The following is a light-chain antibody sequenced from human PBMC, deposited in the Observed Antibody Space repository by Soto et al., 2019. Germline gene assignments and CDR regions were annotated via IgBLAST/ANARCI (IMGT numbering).Light chain of an antibody. CDR2: GAS. CDR1: QSVRGN. CDR3: QQYNDWPRT. Sequence: ETVMAQSPATLSVSPGEGATLSCRASQSVRGNLAWYQQKPGQAPSLLIYGASTRASGIPTRFSGAGSGAEFTLTISILQSEDSAVYFCQQYNDWPRTFGGGTRVDIK. V-gene: IGKV3D-15*01. J-gene: IGKJ4*01.